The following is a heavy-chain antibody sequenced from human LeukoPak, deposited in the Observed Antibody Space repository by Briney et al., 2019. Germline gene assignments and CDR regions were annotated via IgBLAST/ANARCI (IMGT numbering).Heavy chain of an antibody. D-gene: IGHD3-10*01. CDR1: GYSISSGYF. J-gene: IGHJ5*02. CDR2: IYQSETA. V-gene: IGHV4-38-2*02. CDR3: ARGGSGTYYNWVGWFDP. Sequence: PSETLSLTCTVSGYSISSGYFWGWMRQPPGKGLEWIGSIYQSETAHYNPSLKSRVTISVDTSKNQFSLKLSSVTAADTAVYYCARGGSGTYYNWVGWFDPWGQGALVTVSS.